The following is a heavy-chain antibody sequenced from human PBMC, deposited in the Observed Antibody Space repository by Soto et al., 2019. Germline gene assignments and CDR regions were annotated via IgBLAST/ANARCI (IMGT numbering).Heavy chain of an antibody. V-gene: IGHV2-5*01. J-gene: IGHJ4*02. D-gene: IGHD5-18*01. CDR2: VFWHDDK. CDR3: ALEYTYALDY. CDR1: GFSFGVSGVG. Sequence: QITLKESGPTLVKPTQTLTLTCTFSGFSFGVSGVGVGWIRQPPGKALEWLALVFWHDDKRYNPSLRSRLTITKDAPKNQVVLTMTIMDPLYTATYFCALEYTYALDYWGQGTLVSVSS.